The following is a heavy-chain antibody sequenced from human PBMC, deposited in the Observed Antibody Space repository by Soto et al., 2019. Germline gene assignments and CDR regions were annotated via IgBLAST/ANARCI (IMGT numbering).Heavy chain of an antibody. Sequence: SETLSLTCTVSGGSISSYYWSWIRQPPGKGLEWIGYIYYSGSTNYNPSLKSRVTISVDTSKNQFSLKLSSVTAADTAVYYCARVPLGGTSMVSGIWYYYYYMDVWGKGTTVTVSS. CDR2: IYYSGST. V-gene: IGHV4-59*01. D-gene: IGHD5-18*01. CDR1: GGSISSYY. J-gene: IGHJ6*03. CDR3: ARVPLGGTSMVSGIWYYYYYMDV.